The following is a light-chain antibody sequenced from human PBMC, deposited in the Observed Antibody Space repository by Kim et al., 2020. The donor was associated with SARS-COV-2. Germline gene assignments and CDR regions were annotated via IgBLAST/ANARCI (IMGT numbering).Light chain of an antibody. V-gene: IGLV3-19*01. CDR3: NSRDSNDNVV. Sequence: VALGQTVRIPCQGDSLRSYYPPVYQPKPGQAPIVVIYGKNIRPSGIPDRFSGSSSGNTASFTITGTQAGDEADYYCNSRDSNDNVVFGGGTKVTVL. CDR2: GKN. CDR1: SLRSYY. J-gene: IGLJ2*01.